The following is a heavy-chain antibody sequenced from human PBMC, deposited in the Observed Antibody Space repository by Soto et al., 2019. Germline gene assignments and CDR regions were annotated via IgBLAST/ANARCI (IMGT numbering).Heavy chain of an antibody. CDR1: GGSISSGYYY. J-gene: IGHJ5*02. Sequence: QVQLQESGPGLVKPSQTLSLTCTVSGGSISSGYYYWSWIRQPPGKGLEWIGYIYYSGRTYYNPSLKSRVTISVDTSKNPFSLELSSVTAADTAVYYCARERPDGSRLDPWGQGTLVTVSS. D-gene: IGHD6-13*01. CDR3: ARERPDGSRLDP. V-gene: IGHV4-30-4*01. CDR2: IYYSGRT.